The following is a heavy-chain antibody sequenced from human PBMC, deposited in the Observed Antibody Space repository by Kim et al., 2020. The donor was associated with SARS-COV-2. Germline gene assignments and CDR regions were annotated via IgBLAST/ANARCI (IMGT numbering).Heavy chain of an antibody. J-gene: IGHJ6*02. CDR1: GFTFSSYA. Sequence: GGSLRLSCAASGFTFSSYAMHWVRQAPGKGLEWVAVISYDGSNKYYADSVKGRFTISRDNSKNTLYLQMNSLRAEDTAVYYCARGGIVVVPAAIVLYGMDVWGQGTTVTVSS. V-gene: IGHV3-30-3*01. D-gene: IGHD2-2*01. CDR2: ISYDGSNK. CDR3: ARGGIVVVPAAIVLYGMDV.